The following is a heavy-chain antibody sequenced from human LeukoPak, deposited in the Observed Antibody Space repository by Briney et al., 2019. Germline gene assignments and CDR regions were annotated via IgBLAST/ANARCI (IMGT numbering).Heavy chain of an antibody. CDR1: GFTVSSNY. D-gene: IGHD6-13*01. CDR2: IYSGGST. Sequence: GGSLRLSCAASGFTVSSNYMSWVRQAPGKGLEWVSVIYSGGSTYYADSVKGRFTISRDNSKNTLYLQMNSLRAEGTAVYYCAREGQQLVNDYWGQGTLVTVSS. CDR3: AREGQQLVNDY. J-gene: IGHJ4*02. V-gene: IGHV3-66*01.